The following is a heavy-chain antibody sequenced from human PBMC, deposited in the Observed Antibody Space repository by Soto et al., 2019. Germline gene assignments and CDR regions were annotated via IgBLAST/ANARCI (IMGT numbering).Heavy chain of an antibody. CDR1: GGTFSSYA. CDR3: ARAVAGGVYYYYGMDV. CDR2: IIPIFCTA. V-gene: IGHV1-69*12. Sequence: QVQLVQSGAEVKKPGSSVKVSCKASGGTFSSYAINWVRQAPGQGLEWMGGIIPIFCTADYAQKLQGRVTITADESTSTAYMELSSLRSEDTAVYYCARAVAGGVYYYYGMDVWGQGTTVTVSS. J-gene: IGHJ6*02. D-gene: IGHD6-19*01.